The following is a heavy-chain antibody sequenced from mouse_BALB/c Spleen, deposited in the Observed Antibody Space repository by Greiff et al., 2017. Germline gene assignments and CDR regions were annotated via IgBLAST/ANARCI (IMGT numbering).Heavy chain of an antibody. CDR2: ISYDGSN. Sequence: EVQLQQSGPGLVKPSQSLSLTCSVTGYSITSGYYWNWIRQFPGNKLEWMGYISYDGSNNYNPSLKNRISITRDTSKNQFFLKLNSVTTEDTATYYCASHGYDGFAYWGQGTLVTVSA. D-gene: IGHD2-2*01. CDR1: GYSITSGYY. CDR3: ASHGYDGFAY. V-gene: IGHV3-6*02. J-gene: IGHJ3*01.